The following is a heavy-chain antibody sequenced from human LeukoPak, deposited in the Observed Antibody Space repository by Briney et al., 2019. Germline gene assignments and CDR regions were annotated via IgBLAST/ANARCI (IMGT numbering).Heavy chain of an antibody. V-gene: IGHV3-21*01. CDR3: ARDRRRWLQLSGAFDI. Sequence: GGSLRLSCAASGFTFSSYSMNRVRQAPGKGLEWVSSISSSSSYIYYADSVKGRFTISRDNAKNSLYLQMNSLRAEDTAVYYCARDRRRWLQLSGAFDIWGQGTMVTVSS. CDR2: ISSSSSYI. J-gene: IGHJ3*02. D-gene: IGHD5-24*01. CDR1: GFTFSSYS.